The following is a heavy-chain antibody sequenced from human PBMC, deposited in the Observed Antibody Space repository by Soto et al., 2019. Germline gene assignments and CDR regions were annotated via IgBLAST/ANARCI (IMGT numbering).Heavy chain of an antibody. D-gene: IGHD2-2*02. J-gene: IGHJ6*02. CDR2: IYSSGST. CDR1: GGSISSYY. CDR3: ARFVRSCSGTTCYTRADV. V-gene: IGHV4-59*01. Sequence: PSETLSLTCTLSGGSISSYYWSWIRQPTGKGLEWLGYIYSSGSTNYNPSLKSRVTMSVDTSKNQFSLKLRSVIVADTAVYHCARFVRSCSGTTCYTRADVWGQGTTVTVSS.